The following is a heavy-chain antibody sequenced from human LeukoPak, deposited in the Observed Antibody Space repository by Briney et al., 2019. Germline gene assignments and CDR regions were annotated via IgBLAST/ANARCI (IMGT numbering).Heavy chain of an antibody. Sequence: GGSLTLSCAASGFTFSSCSKYWVCHAQRKGLEWVSSISINSSYIYYANSVKGRFTIARDHAKNSLYRQMNSLRAEDTAVYYCAREMGSSGWSSPRNYYYYMDVWGEGTTVTVSS. CDR2: ISINSSYI. D-gene: IGHD6-19*01. CDR3: AREMGSSGWSSPRNYYYYMDV. CDR1: GFTFSSCS. V-gene: IGHV3-21*01. J-gene: IGHJ6*03.